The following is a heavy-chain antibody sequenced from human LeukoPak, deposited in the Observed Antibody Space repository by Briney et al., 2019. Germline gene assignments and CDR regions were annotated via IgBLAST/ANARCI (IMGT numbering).Heavy chain of an antibody. V-gene: IGHV4-39*07. Sequence: LETLSLTCTVSGGSISSSDYYWAWIRQPPGKGLEWIGSIYYSGSPSYNPSLKSRVTTSVDTSKNQFSLKLRSVTAADTAVYYCARVGSDYDSSAYTDAFDIWGRGTMVTVSS. CDR3: ARVGSDYDSSAYTDAFDI. J-gene: IGHJ3*02. CDR2: IYYSGSP. CDR1: GGSISSSDYY. D-gene: IGHD3-22*01.